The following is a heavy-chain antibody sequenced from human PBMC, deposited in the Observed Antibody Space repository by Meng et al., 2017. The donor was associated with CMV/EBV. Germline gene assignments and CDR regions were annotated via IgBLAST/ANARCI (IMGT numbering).Heavy chain of an antibody. CDR1: GFTFSSAW. CDR3: TTDLGSG. CDR2: IKVNTSTRTT. V-gene: IGHV3-15*01. Sequence: LSCAAYGFTFSSAWMGWVRQAPGKGLEWVGRIKVNTSTRTTDYATPVKGRFTISRDDSKNTLYLQMNSLKTEDTAVYYCTTDLGSGWGQGTLVTVSS. D-gene: IGHD3-10*01. J-gene: IGHJ4*02.